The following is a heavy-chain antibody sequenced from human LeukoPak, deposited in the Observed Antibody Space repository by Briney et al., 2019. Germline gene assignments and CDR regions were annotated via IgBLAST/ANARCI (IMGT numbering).Heavy chain of an antibody. V-gene: IGHV1-69*04. Sequence: GASVKVSCKASGGTFSSYAISWVRQAPGQGLEWMGRIIPILGIANYAQKFQGRVTITADKSTSTAYMELSSLRSEDTAVYYCARGIKDGYNLIGYWGQGTLVTVSS. J-gene: IGHJ4*02. CDR2: IIPILGIA. CDR1: GGTFSSYA. D-gene: IGHD5-12*01. CDR3: ARGIKDGYNLIGY.